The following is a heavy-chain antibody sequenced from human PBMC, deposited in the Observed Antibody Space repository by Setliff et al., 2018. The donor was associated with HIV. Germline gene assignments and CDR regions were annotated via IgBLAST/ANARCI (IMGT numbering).Heavy chain of an antibody. J-gene: IGHJ5*02. CDR3: ARTSTTTGTTLNWFDP. CDR1: GLTFNRYW. V-gene: IGHV3-7*01. D-gene: IGHD1-1*01. CDR2: TKYDGSES. Sequence: GGSLRLSCVASGLTFNRYWMSWVRQVPGKGLEWVSNTKYDGSESYYVDSVKGRFIASTDNAKNSLFLQMHSLRAEDTAVYYCARTSTTTGTTLNWFDPWGQGTLVTVSS.